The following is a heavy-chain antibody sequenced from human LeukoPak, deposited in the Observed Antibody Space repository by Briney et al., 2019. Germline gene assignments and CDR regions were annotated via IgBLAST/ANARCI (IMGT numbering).Heavy chain of an antibody. CDR2: IYSGGST. V-gene: IGHV3-53*01. D-gene: IGHD6-19*01. CDR3: ASLQWLVRRGYYFDY. Sequence: ETLSLTCTVSGGSISSSSYYWGWVRQAPGKGLEWVSVIYSGGSTYYADSVKGRFTISRDNSKNTLYLQMNSLRAEDTAVYYCASLQWLVRRGYYFDYWGQGTLVTVSS. J-gene: IGHJ4*02. CDR1: GGSISSSSYY.